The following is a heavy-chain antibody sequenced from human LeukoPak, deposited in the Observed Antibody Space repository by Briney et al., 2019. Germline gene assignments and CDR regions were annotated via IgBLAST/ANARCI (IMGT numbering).Heavy chain of an antibody. CDR1: GFTFDDYA. J-gene: IGHJ4*02. D-gene: IGHD3-22*01. V-gene: IGHV3-9*01. CDR3: AKDIGYYDSSGYSLGY. CDR2: ISWNSGSI. Sequence: GGSLRLSCAASGFTFDDYAMHWVRQAPGKGLEWVSGISWNSGSIVYADSVKGRFTISRDNAKNSLYLQMNSLRAEDTALYYCAKDIGYYDSSGYSLGYWGQGTLVTVCS.